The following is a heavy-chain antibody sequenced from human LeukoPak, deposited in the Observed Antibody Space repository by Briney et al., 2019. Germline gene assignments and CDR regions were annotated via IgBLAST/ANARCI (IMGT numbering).Heavy chain of an antibody. Sequence: SETLSLTCTVSGGSISSSSYYWGWIRQPPGKGLEWIGSIYYSGSTYYNPSIKSRLTISGDTSKNQFSLKLSSVTAADTAVYYCASPEYSSGWRLSYWGQGTLVTVSS. CDR3: ASPEYSSGWRLSY. CDR2: IYYSGST. CDR1: GGSISSSSYY. D-gene: IGHD6-19*01. V-gene: IGHV4-39*01. J-gene: IGHJ4*02.